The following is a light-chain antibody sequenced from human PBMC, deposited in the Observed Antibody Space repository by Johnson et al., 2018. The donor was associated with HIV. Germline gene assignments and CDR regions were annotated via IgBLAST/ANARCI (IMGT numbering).Light chain of an antibody. CDR2: ENN. CDR3: GTWDTTLRAPFG. V-gene: IGLV1-51*02. Sequence: QSVLTQPPSVSAAPGQKVTISCSGSSSNIGNNYVSWYQQLPGTAPKLLIYENNKRPSGIPDRFSGSKSGTSATLGITGLQTGDEADYYCGTWDTTLRAPFGFGTGTKVTVL. J-gene: IGLJ1*01. CDR1: SSNIGNNY.